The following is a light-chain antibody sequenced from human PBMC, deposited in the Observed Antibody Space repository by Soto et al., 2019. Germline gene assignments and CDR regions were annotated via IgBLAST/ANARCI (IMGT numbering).Light chain of an antibody. V-gene: IGLV2-14*01. CDR2: DVS. J-gene: IGLJ2*01. Sequence: QSALTQPASVSGSPGQSIAVSCTGTSSDVGGYNYVSWYQQHPGKAPKLMIYDVSSRPSGVSDRFSGSKSGNTASLTISGRQAEDESDYYCSSYTSISTLVFGGGTKLTVL. CDR1: SSDVGGYNY. CDR3: SSYTSISTLV.